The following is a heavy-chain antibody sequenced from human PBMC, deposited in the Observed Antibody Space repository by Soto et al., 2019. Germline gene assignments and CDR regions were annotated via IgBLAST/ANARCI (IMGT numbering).Heavy chain of an antibody. D-gene: IGHD3-9*01. CDR2: IYWDDDK. V-gene: IGHV2-5*02. CDR1: GFSLSTTEVG. J-gene: IGHJ4*02. Sequence: ASGPTLVNPTQTLTLTCTFSGFSLSTTEVGVGWIRQPPGKALEWLALIYWDDDKRYSPSLRSRLTITKDTSKNQVVLTMTNMDPVDTATYYCSRDDSDWFFNWGRGTLVTVSS. CDR3: SRDDSDWFFN.